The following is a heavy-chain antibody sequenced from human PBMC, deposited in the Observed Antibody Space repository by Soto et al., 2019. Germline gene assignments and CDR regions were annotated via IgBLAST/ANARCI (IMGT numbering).Heavy chain of an antibody. CDR3: AHRPFNSAWHDAYDI. V-gene: IGHV2-5*02. CDR1: GFSLSTSGMC. D-gene: IGHD5-18*01. J-gene: IGHJ3*02. Sequence: SGPTLVNPTQTLTLTCTFSGFSLSTSGMCVGWIRKPPGKALEWLAIIYWDDDKRYSPSLRTTFTITKDTSKNQVVLTMTNMDPVDTATYFCAHRPFNSAWHDAYDIWGPGTMVTVSS. CDR2: IYWDDDK.